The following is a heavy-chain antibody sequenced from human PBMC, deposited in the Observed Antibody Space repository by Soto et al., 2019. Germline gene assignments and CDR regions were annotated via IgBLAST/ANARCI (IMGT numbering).Heavy chain of an antibody. J-gene: IGHJ4*02. CDR3: AHRLVLLFPFAY. CDR1: GFSLSTSGVG. CDR2: IYWDDDK. V-gene: IGHV2-5*02. D-gene: IGHD2-2*01. Sequence: QITLKESGPTLVKPTQTLTLTCTFSGFSLSTSGVGVGWIRQPPGKALEWLALIYWDDDKRYSPSLKSRLTITTDTSKNQVVLTMTNMDPVDTATYYCAHRLVLLFPFAYWGQGILVTVSS.